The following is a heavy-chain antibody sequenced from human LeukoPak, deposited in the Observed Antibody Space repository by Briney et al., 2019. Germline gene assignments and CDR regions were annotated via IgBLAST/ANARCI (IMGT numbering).Heavy chain of an antibody. Sequence: PGGSLRLSCAASGFTFSSYEMNWVRQAPGKGLEWVSYISTSGTTIYYADSVKGRFTISRDNAKKSLYLQMNSLRAEDTAVYYCARDLYGSGSYDYWGQGTLVTVSS. J-gene: IGHJ4*02. CDR1: GFTFSSYE. D-gene: IGHD3-10*01. CDR3: ARDLYGSGSYDY. V-gene: IGHV3-48*03. CDR2: ISTSGTTI.